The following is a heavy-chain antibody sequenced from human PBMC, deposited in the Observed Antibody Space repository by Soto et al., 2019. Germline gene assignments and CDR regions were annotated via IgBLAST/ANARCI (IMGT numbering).Heavy chain of an antibody. Sequence: QVQLVQSGAEMKKPGASVKVSCKTSGYTFSVFGISWVRQAPGQGLEWMGWTSAYNANIQYAQKFEGRVTMTTDTSTNTAYMELRSLRSDDTAVYYCTRVLAQYDILTGHNDYWGQGTLVTVSS. CDR2: TSAYNANI. J-gene: IGHJ4*02. V-gene: IGHV1-18*01. CDR1: GYTFSVFG. CDR3: TRVLAQYDILTGHNDY. D-gene: IGHD3-9*01.